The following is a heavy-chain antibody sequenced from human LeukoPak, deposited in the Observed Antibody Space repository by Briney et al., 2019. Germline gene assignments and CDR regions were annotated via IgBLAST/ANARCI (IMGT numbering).Heavy chain of an antibody. J-gene: IGHJ6*02. CDR2: IAGSGSYI. Sequence: GGSLRLSCAASGFTFSSYSMNWVRQAPGKGLEWVSSIAGSGSYIYYADSVKGRFAISGDNAKNSLYLQMNSLRAEDTAVYYCARGTYGMDVWGQGTTVTVSS. V-gene: IGHV3-21*01. CDR3: ARGTYGMDV. CDR1: GFTFSSYS.